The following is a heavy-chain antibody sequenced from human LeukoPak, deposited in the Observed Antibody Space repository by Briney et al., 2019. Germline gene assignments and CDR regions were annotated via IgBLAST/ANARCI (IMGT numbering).Heavy chain of an antibody. V-gene: IGHV3-23*01. D-gene: IGHD1-26*01. CDR3: AKDSRSGSYGVFDY. CDR1: KFTLSSYA. CDR2: ISGSGGST. J-gene: IGHJ4*02. Sequence: SGGSLRLSCAASKFTLSSYAMNWVRQTPGKGLEWVSGISGSGGSTYYADSVKGRFTISRDNSKNTLYLQMNSLRAEDTAVYYCAKDSRSGSYGVFDYWGQXTXVTVSS.